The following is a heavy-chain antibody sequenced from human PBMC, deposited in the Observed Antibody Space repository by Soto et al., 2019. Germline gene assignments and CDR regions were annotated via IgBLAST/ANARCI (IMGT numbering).Heavy chain of an antibody. D-gene: IGHD6-6*01. CDR1: GGSISSYY. CDR3: ARFYLPKAVAASPLQTGCYFDY. Sequence: SETLSLTCTVSGGSISSYYWSWIRQPPGKGLEWIGYIYYSGSTNYNPSLKSRVTISVDTSKNQFSLKLSSVTAADTAVYYCARFYLPKAVAASPLQTGCYFDYWGQGNLVTVSS. J-gene: IGHJ4*02. CDR2: IYYSGST. V-gene: IGHV4-59*01.